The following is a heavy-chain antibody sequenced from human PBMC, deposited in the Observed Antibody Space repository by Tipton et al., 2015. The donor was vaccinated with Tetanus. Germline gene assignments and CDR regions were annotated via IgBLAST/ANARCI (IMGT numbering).Heavy chain of an antibody. CDR2: IDYFGST. CDR3: ARERLDWGTNDALNI. Sequence: TLSLTCTVSGGSISTYHWNWIRQSPGKGLEWIGYIDYFGSTKYNPSLKSRVAMSVDTSKNQFSLKVRSVTTADTAVYYCARERLDWGTNDALNIWGQGTMVTVSS. V-gene: IGHV4-59*01. D-gene: IGHD7-27*01. CDR1: GGSISTYH. J-gene: IGHJ3*02.